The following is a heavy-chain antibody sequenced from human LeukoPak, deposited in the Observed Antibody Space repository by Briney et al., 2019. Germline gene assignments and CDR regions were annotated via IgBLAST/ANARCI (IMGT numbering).Heavy chain of an antibody. CDR2: ISGSGGST. D-gene: IGHD6-13*01. J-gene: IGHJ4*02. V-gene: IGHV3-23*01. CDR1: GFTFSSYA. Sequence: GGSLRLSCAASGFTFSSYAMYWVRQAPGKGLEWVSVISGSGGSTFYADSVKGRFTISRDNSKNTLYLHMNSLRVEDTAVYYCAKASSWLLHVGFDSWGQGTLVTVSS. CDR3: AKASSWLLHVGFDS.